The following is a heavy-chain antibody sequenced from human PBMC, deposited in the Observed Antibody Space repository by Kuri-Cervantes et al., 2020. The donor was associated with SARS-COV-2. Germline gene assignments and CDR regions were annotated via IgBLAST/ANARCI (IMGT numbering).Heavy chain of an antibody. D-gene: IGHD2-2*01. J-gene: IGHJ4*02. CDR2: IIPILGIA. V-gene: IGHV1-69*04. CDR3: ARDEYRYCSSTSCYV. CDR1: GGTFSSYA. Sequence: SLKVSCKASGGTFSSYAISWVRQAPGQGLEWMGRIIPILGIANYAQKFQGRVTITADKSTSTAYMELSSLRSEDTAVYYCARDEYRYCSSTSCYVWGQGTLVTVSS.